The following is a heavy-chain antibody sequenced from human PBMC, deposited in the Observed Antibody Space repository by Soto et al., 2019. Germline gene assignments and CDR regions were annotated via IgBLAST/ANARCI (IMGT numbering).Heavy chain of an antibody. D-gene: IGHD3-10*01. Sequence: WAPLGIACVPYEFTFSSHAMGWVRQAPGKGLEWVAVISYDGSNKYYADSVKGRFTISRDNSKNTLYLQMNSLRAEDTAVYYCAKDRGKAFDYWGQGTMVTVSS. CDR1: EFTFSSHA. CDR2: ISYDGSNK. V-gene: IGHV3-30*18. J-gene: IGHJ4*02. CDR3: AKDRGKAFDY.